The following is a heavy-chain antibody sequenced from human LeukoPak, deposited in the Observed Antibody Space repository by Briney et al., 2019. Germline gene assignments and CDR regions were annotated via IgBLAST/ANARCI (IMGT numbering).Heavy chain of an antibody. CDR3: AKDMGGFDIYYYGMDV. Sequence: PGGSLRLSCAASGFTVSSNYMSWVRQAPGKGLEWVSAVSASGLYTYYADSVKGRFTISRDNSKNTLHLQLNSLRVEDTAVYYCAKDMGGFDIYYYGMDVWGQGTTVTVSS. V-gene: IGHV3-23*01. CDR2: VSASGLYT. CDR1: GFTVSSNY. D-gene: IGHD2-15*01. J-gene: IGHJ6*02.